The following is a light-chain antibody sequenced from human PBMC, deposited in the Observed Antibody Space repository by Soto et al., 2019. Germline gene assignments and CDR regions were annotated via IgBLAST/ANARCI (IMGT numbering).Light chain of an antibody. Sequence: EIVLTQSPGTLSLSPVEIAKLYFISSQSVISSYLAWYQQKPGQAPRLLIYGASRRATGFPARFSGSGSGTDFTLTIRSLQSEDFAVYYCQQRSNWPRLNCGGGPKGDI. CDR3: QQRSNWPRLN. J-gene: IGKJ4*01. V-gene: IGKV3D-20*02. CDR1: QSVISSY. CDR2: GAS.